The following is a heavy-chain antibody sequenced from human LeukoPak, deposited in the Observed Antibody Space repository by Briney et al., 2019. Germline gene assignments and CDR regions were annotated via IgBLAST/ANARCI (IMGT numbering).Heavy chain of an antibody. V-gene: IGHV1-46*01. CDR3: AREAGTAMAPFDY. CDR1: GYTFTSYY. D-gene: IGHD5-18*01. J-gene: IGHJ4*02. CDR2: INPSGGST. Sequence: ASVKVSCKASGYTFTSYYIHWVRQAPGQGLEWMGIINPSGGSTSYAQKFQGRVTMTRDTSTSTVYMALSSLRSEDTAVYYCAREAGTAMAPFDYWGQGTLVTVSS.